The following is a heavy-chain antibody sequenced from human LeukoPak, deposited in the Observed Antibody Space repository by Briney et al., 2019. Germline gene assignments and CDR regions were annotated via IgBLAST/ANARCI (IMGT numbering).Heavy chain of an antibody. J-gene: IGHJ4*02. CDR2: IWYDGSNK. CDR3: PSYGRAVDRGIGFFTY. D-gene: IGHD3-10*01. Sequence: PGKSLRLSCAAYGVTFRNYGTHWVRQAPGKGLEWVAVIWYDGSNKYYADSVKGRFTISRDNSENTLYLQMNSLRAEDTALYDCPSYGRAVDRGIGFFTYWGQGTLVTVSS. CDR1: GVTFRNYG. V-gene: IGHV3-33*01.